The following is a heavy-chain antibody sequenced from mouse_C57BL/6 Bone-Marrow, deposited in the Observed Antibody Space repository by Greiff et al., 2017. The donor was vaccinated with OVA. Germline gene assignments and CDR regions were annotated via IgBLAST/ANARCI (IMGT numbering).Heavy chain of an antibody. CDR3: ARMGDYDDAMDY. Sequence: EVQLVESGGGLVQPGESLKLSCESNEYEFPSHDMSWVRKTPEKRLELVAAINSDGGSTYYPDTMESRFIITRDNYKKTRYLQMSSLRSEDTALYYCARMGDYDDAMDYWGQGTSVTVSA. CDR2: INSDGGST. J-gene: IGHJ4*01. CDR1: EYEFPSHD. D-gene: IGHD2-4*01. V-gene: IGHV5-2*01.